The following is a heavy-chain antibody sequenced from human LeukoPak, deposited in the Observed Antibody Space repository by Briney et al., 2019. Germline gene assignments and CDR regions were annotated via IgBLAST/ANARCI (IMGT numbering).Heavy chain of an antibody. D-gene: IGHD2-2*01. V-gene: IGHV3-23*01. Sequence: GGSLRLSCAASGFTFSSYAMSWVRQAPGKGLEWVSGISGRGGTDYADSVKGRFTISRDNSKNTLYLQMNSMRAEDTAVYYCAKSTVVVPAAPYWFDPWGQGTLVTVSS. CDR3: AKSTVVVPAAPYWFDP. CDR2: ISGRGGT. J-gene: IGHJ5*02. CDR1: GFTFSSYA.